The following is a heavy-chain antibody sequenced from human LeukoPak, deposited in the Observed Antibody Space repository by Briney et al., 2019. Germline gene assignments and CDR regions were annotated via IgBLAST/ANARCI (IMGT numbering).Heavy chain of an antibody. CDR3: ARGACDILTGYYRGMPVGYFDY. D-gene: IGHD3-9*01. V-gene: IGHV4-30-2*01. Sequence: SQTLSLTCAVSGGSISSGGYSWSWIRQPPGKGLEWIGYMYHSGSTYYNPSLKSRVTISVDRSKNQFSLKLSSVTAADTAVYYCARGACDILTGYYRGMPVGYFDYWGQGTLVAVSS. CDR2: MYHSGST. CDR1: GGSISSGGYS. J-gene: IGHJ4*02.